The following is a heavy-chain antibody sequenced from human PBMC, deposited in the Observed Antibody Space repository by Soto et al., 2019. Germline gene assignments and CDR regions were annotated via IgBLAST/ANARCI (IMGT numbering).Heavy chain of an antibody. CDR3: ARYWNAGTLYGAFDI. Sequence: QVQLVQSGAEVRKPGSSVKVSCEASGGSFNNYVISWLRQAPGQGLEWMGGIIPNYEAANYAQKFRGRLTITADKATNTAYMELNSLRPEDTATYYCARYWNAGTLYGAFDIWGQGTTVNVS. CDR2: IIPNYEAA. V-gene: IGHV1-69*06. CDR1: GGSFNNYV. D-gene: IGHD4-17*01. J-gene: IGHJ3*02.